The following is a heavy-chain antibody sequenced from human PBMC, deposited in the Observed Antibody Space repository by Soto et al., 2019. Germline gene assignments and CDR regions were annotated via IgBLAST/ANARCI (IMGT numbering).Heavy chain of an antibody. J-gene: IGHJ4*02. D-gene: IGHD2-21*01. CDR2: IKSNREGGAT. CDR3: TTGTVCSGDCYSAVFDY. Sequence: EVQLVESGGGLVKPGESLRLSCAASGFTHAWMSWVRQAPGKGLEWVGRIKSNREGGATDYAAPVRGRFTISRDDSKNTVYLQMNGLRTEDTAVYYCTTGTVCSGDCYSAVFDYWGQGTLVTVSS. CDR1: GFTHAW. V-gene: IGHV3-15*01.